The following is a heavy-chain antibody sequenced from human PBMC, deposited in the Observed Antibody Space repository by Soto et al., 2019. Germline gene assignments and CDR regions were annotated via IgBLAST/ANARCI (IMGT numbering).Heavy chain of an antibody. J-gene: IGHJ4*02. D-gene: IGHD1-7*01. CDR1: KFPFTDFA. CDR3: AKDLDPITATTFDF. Sequence: EVHLLESGGGLVQPGGSLRLSCVASKFPFTDFAMNWVRQAPGKGLEWVSAVSGRGDTTYYADSVNGRFTISRDNSQNIVFLQMHSLRAEDTGVHYCAKDLDPITATTFDFWGQGTLVTVSS. CDR2: VSGRGDTT. V-gene: IGHV3-23*01.